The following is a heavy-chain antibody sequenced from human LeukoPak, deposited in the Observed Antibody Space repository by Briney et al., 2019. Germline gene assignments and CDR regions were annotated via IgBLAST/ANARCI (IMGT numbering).Heavy chain of an antibody. CDR2: IRGKPYGYTT. V-gene: IGHV3-73*01. CDR1: GFIFRDSA. Sequence: PGGSLRLSCAAPGFIFRDSAFHWVRQASGKGLEWVGRIRGKPYGYTTAYAASVKGRLTVSRDDSQNTAYLQMDSLRTEDTAVYYCSRRYYGDHVLDFWGQGVLVTVSS. D-gene: IGHD4-17*01. CDR3: SRRYYGDHVLDF. J-gene: IGHJ4*02.